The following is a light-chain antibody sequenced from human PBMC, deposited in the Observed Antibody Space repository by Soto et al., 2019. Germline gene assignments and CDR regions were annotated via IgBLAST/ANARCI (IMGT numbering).Light chain of an antibody. CDR3: QQRGAWPYT. Sequence: EIVLTQSPATLSLSPGERATLSCRASQSVRSYLAWYQQKPGQAPRLLIYDASNWATGIPARFSGGGSGTDFTVTIDSLEPEDFAVYYCQQRGAWPYTFGQGTKLEIK. V-gene: IGKV3-11*01. J-gene: IGKJ2*01. CDR2: DAS. CDR1: QSVRSY.